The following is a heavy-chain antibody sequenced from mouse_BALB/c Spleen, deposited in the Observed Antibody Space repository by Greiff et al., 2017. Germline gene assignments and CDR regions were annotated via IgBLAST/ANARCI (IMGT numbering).Heavy chain of an antibody. CDR2: ISSGGSYT. V-gene: IGHV5-9-4*01. CDR3: ARYYDYDEAWFAY. CDR1: GFTFSSYA. J-gene: IGHJ3*01. D-gene: IGHD2-4*01. Sequence: EVKLVESGGGLVKPGGSLKLSCAASGFTFSSYAMSWVRQSPEKRLEWVAEISSGGSYTYYPDTVTGRFTISRDNAKNTLYLEMSSLRSEDTAMYYCARYYDYDEAWFAYWGQGTLVTVSA.